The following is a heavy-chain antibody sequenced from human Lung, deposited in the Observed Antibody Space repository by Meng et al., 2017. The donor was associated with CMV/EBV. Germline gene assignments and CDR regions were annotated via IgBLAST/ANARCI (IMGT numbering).Heavy chain of an antibody. CDR1: GGSSSSYY. CDR2: IYTSGST. J-gene: IGHJ1*01. CDR3: ARGSRDEAFQH. V-gene: IGHV4-4*07. D-gene: IGHD5-24*01. Sequence: AAVPGRVKPTATLSSTCTFAGGSSSSYYGSWIRQPAGKGLEWIGRIYTSGSTNYNPSLKSRVTMSVDTSKNQFSLKLSSVTAADTAVYYCARGSRDEAFQHWGQGTLVTVSS.